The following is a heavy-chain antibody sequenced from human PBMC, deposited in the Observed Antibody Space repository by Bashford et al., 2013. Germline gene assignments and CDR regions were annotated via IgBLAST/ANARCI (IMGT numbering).Heavy chain of an antibody. J-gene: IGHJ6*02. CDR2: IYYSGST. CDR3: ARVRVVISRERLDYYYYYGMDV. D-gene: IGHD3-3*01. Sequence: STYYWSWIRQPPGKGLEWIGFIYYSGSTNYNPSLKSRVTISVDTSKNQFSLKLSSVTAADTAVYYCARVRVVISRERLDYYYYYGMDVWGQGTTVTVSS. CDR1: STYY. V-gene: IGHV4-59*12.